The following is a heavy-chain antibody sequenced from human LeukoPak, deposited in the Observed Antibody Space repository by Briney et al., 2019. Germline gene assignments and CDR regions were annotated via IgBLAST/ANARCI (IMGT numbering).Heavy chain of an antibody. V-gene: IGHV3-21*01. D-gene: IGHD3-10*01. J-gene: IGHJ4*02. Sequence: KPGGSLRLSCEASGFIFSSYWMHWVRQAPGKGLEWVSSISSSSSYIYYADSVKGRFTISRDNAKNSLYLQMNSLRAEDTAVYYCARAPYITMVRGVLPPDYWGQGTLVTVSS. CDR1: GFIFSSYW. CDR2: ISSSSSYI. CDR3: ARAPYITMVRGVLPPDY.